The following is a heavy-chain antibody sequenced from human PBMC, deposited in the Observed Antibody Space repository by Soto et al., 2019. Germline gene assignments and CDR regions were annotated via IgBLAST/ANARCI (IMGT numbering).Heavy chain of an antibody. CDR2: VYYRGRS. CDR1: GGSVTNSRYS. V-gene: IGHV4-39*01. Sequence: SETLSLTCTVSGGSVTNSRYSWGWIRQSPGKGLEWIGSVYYRGRSYSKASVKSRVTISVDTSKNRFSLSLSSVTASDTAVYFCVSQRTTVPTQAYFDYWGPGALVTVSS. CDR3: VSQRTTVPTQAYFDY. D-gene: IGHD4-17*01. J-gene: IGHJ4*02.